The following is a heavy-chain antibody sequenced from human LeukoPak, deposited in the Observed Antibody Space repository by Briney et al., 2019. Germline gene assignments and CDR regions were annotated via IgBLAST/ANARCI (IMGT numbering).Heavy chain of an antibody. CDR3: ASGTFDGPLYGTYWYFHV. Sequence: SETLSLTCTVSGGSINNNYWSWIRQPPGKGLEWIGYVYSNGNTNYNPSLKSRVIMSIETSKNQFSLKVPSVTAADTAVYYCASGTFDGPLYGTYWYFHVWGRGALVTVPS. CDR1: GGSINNNY. V-gene: IGHV4-59*01. J-gene: IGHJ2*01. D-gene: IGHD1-14*01. CDR2: VYSNGNT.